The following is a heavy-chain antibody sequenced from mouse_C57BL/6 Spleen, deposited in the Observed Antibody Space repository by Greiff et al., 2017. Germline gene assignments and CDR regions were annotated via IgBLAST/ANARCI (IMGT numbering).Heavy chain of an antibody. CDR2: INPGSGGT. D-gene: IGHD3-2*02. V-gene: IGHV1-54*01. Sequence: VQLQQSGAELVRPGTSVKVSCKASGYAFTNYLIEWVKQRPGQGLEWIGVINPGSGGTNYNEKFKGKATLTADKSSSTAYMQLSSLTSEDSAVYFCARGAQATGGFAYWGQGTLVTVSA. J-gene: IGHJ3*01. CDR1: GYAFTNYL. CDR3: ARGAQATGGFAY.